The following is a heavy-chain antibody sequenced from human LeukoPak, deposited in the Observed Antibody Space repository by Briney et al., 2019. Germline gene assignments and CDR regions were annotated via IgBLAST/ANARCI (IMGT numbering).Heavy chain of an antibody. CDR2: ISGSGGST. J-gene: IGHJ3*02. D-gene: IGHD4/OR15-4a*01. CDR3: AKDCDYGGNSNDAFDI. V-gene: IGHV3-23*01. CDR1: GFTFNNYA. Sequence: GGSLRLSCVASGFTFNNYAMHWVRQAPGKGLEWVSAISGSGGSTYYADSVKGRFTISRDNSKNTLYLQMNSLRAEDTAVYYCAKDCDYGGNSNDAFDIWGQGTMVTVSS.